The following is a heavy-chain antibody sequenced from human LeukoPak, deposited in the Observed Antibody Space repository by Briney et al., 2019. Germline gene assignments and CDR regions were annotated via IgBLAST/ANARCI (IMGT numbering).Heavy chain of an antibody. CDR1: GFTFSSYS. CDR2: MSSGSRYI. D-gene: IGHD4-23*01. CDR3: AAVYGGNSYPDY. J-gene: IGHJ4*02. Sequence: GGSLRLSCAASGFTFSSYSMTWVRQAPGKGLEWVSSMSSGSRYIYYADSVRGRFTISRDNAKNSLYLQVNSLRAEDTAVYYCAAVYGGNSYPDYWGQGTLVTVSS. V-gene: IGHV3-21*01.